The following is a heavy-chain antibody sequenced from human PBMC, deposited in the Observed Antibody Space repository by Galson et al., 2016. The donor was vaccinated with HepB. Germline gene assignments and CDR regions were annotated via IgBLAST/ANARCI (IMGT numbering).Heavy chain of an antibody. CDR3: TKPLTYYDFWNGYYTSPYYYYGMDV. D-gene: IGHD3-3*01. Sequence: SLRLSCAASGFIFSNAWMSWVRQAPGKGLEWVGRIKSQTDGGTTDYAAPVQGRFTISRDDSKNTVYLQMNSLKTEDTAVYYCTKPLTYYDFWNGYYTSPYYYYGMDVWGQGTTVTVSS. J-gene: IGHJ6*02. CDR1: GFIFSNAW. CDR2: IKSQTDGGTT. V-gene: IGHV3-15*07.